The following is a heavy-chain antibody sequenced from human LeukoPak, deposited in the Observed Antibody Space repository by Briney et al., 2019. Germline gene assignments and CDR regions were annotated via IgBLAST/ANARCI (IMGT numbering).Heavy chain of an antibody. J-gene: IGHJ4*02. V-gene: IGHV3-33*06. CDR3: AKAGRGVISHFDH. CDR2: IWYDGSNK. CDR1: GFTFSTYG. Sequence: GRSLRLSCAVSGFTFSTYGMHWVRQAPGKGLEWVTVIWYDGSNKYYADSVKGRFTTSRDNSKNTVYLQMNSLRVEDTAVYYCAKAGRGVISHFDHWGQGTLVTVSS. D-gene: IGHD3-10*01.